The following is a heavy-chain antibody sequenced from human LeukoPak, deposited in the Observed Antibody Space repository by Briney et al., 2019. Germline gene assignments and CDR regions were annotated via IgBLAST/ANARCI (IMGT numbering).Heavy chain of an antibody. V-gene: IGHV1-18*01. CDR2: ISAYNGNT. D-gene: IGHD3-3*01. CDR3: ARRRYYDFWSGYYRGYYYYGMDV. J-gene: IGHJ6*02. Sequence: ASVKVSCKASGYTFTSYGISWVRQAPGQGLEWMGWISAYNGNTNYAQKLQGRVTMTTDTSTSTAYMELRSLRSDDTAVYYCARRRYYDFWSGYYRGYYYYGMDVWGQGTTVTVSS. CDR1: GYTFTSYG.